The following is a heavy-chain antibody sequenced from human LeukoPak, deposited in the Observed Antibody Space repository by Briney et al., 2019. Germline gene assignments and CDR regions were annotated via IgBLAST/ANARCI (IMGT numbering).Heavy chain of an antibody. J-gene: IGHJ6*03. CDR1: GGTISSYA. D-gene: IGHD6-19*01. Sequence: RASVKVSCKASGGTISSYAISWVRQAPGQGLEWMGGIIPIFGTANYAQKFQGRVTITTDESTSTAYMELSSLRSEDTAVYYCATGYSSGWGPYYYYYMDVWGKGTTVTVSS. V-gene: IGHV1-69*05. CDR2: IIPIFGTA. CDR3: ATGYSSGWGPYYYYYMDV.